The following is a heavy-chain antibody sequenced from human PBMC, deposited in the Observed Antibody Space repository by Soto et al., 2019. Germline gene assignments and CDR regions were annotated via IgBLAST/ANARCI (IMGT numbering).Heavy chain of an antibody. V-gene: IGHV1-18*01. CDR2: ISGYNGDT. CDR1: GYTFTRYG. J-gene: IGHJ6*02. Sequence: QGHLVQSGAEVKKPGTSVKVSCKASGYTFTRYGISWVRQAPGQGLEWMGWISGYNGDTNYAQNLQGRVTMTIDTSTSPAYIHLRSLTSDDTAVYYCAKNGQPPYYYFGLDVWGQGTTVSVSS. CDR3: AKNGQPPYYYFGLDV.